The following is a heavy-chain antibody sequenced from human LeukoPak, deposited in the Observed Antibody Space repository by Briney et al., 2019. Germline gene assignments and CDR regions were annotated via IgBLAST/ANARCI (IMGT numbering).Heavy chain of an antibody. CDR2: TRNKANSYTT. D-gene: IGHD2/OR15-2a*01. V-gene: IGHV3-72*01. CDR1: GLTFSDHY. J-gene: IGHJ6*03. Sequence: PGGSLRLSCAASGLTFSDHYMDWVRQAPGKGLEWVGRTRNKANSYTTEYAASVKGRFTISRDDSKNSLYLQMNSLKTEDTAVYYCARAQEEYSSYSPYYNYYYMDVWGKGTTVTVSS. CDR3: ARAQEEYSSYSPYYNYYYMDV.